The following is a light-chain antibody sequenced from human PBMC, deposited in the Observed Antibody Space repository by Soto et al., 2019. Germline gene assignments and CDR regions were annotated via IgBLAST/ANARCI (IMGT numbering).Light chain of an antibody. CDR1: SSNIGAGYD. J-gene: IGLJ3*02. V-gene: IGLV1-40*01. CDR3: QSYDSSLSGWM. Sequence: QSVLTQPPSVSGAPGQRVTISCTGGSSNIGAGYDVHWYQQLPGTAPKLLIFANFHRPSGVPDRFSVSKSGTSASLAITGLQAEDEADYYCQSYDSSLSGWMFGGGTQLTVL. CDR2: ANF.